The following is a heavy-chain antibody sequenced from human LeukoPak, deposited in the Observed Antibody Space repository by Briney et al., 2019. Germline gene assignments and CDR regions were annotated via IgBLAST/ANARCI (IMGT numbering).Heavy chain of an antibody. Sequence: GGALRLSCAASGFTVSSNYMSWVRQAPGRGLEWVSVIYSGGSTYYADSVKGRFTISRDNSKNTLYLQMTSLRAEDTAVYYRARDRGWFDPWGQGTLVTVSS. V-gene: IGHV3-66*02. D-gene: IGHD3-10*01. CDR3: ARDRGWFDP. J-gene: IGHJ5*02. CDR2: IYSGGST. CDR1: GFTVSSNY.